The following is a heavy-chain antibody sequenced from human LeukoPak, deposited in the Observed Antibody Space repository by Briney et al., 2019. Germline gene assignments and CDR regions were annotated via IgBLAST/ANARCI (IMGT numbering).Heavy chain of an antibody. V-gene: IGHV4-38-2*02. CDR3: ARADKKSSYDYVWGSYRTARAFDI. CDR1: GYSISSGYY. Sequence: SETLSLTCTVSGYSISSGYYWGWIRQPPGKGLEWIGSIYHSGSTYYNPSLKSRVTISVDTSKNQFSLKLSSVTAADTAVYYCARADKKSSYDYVWGSYRTARAFDIWGQGTMVTVSS. D-gene: IGHD3-16*02. CDR2: IYHSGST. J-gene: IGHJ3*02.